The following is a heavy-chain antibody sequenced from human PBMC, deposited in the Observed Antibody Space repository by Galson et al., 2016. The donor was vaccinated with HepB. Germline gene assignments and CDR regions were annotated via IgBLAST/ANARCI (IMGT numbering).Heavy chain of an antibody. V-gene: IGHV3-9*01. CDR2: IRWHGGDR. D-gene: IGHD3-9*01. CDR1: GFIFEDFD. CDR3: VKDIGEILTDTGSWARDH. J-gene: IGHJ4*02. Sequence: SLRLSCAASGFIFEDFDMHWVRQAPGKGLEWVAGIRWHGGDRGYADSVKGRFTISRDITKNSLSLQMNSLRAEDTALYYCVKDIGEILTDTGSWARDHWGQGTLVTVSS.